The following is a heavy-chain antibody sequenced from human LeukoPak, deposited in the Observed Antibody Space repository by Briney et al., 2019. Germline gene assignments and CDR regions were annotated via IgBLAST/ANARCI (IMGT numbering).Heavy chain of an antibody. Sequence: GGSLRLSCAASGFTFSDYYMSWIRQAPGKGLEWVSYISSSGSTIYYADSVKGRFTISRDNSKNTLYLQMNSLRAEDTAVYYCAKDFGVVYYDFWSGPVTAWGQGTLVTVSS. CDR1: GFTFSDYY. CDR3: AKDFGVVYYDFWSGPVTA. J-gene: IGHJ5*02. V-gene: IGHV3-11*04. CDR2: ISSSGSTI. D-gene: IGHD3-3*01.